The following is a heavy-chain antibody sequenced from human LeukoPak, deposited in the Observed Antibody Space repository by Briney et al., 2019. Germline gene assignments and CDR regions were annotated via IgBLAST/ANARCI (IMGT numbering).Heavy chain of an antibody. CDR3: ARGSSSSWYRVRQFDY. CDR1: GFTFSSYG. V-gene: IGHV3-30*03. J-gene: IGHJ4*02. D-gene: IGHD6-13*01. Sequence: GGSLRLSCAASGFTFSSYGMHWVRQAPGKGLEWVAVISYDGSNKYYADSVKGRFTISRDDSKNTLYLQMNSLRAEDTAVYYCARGSSSSWYRVRQFDYWGQGTLVTVSS. CDR2: ISYDGSNK.